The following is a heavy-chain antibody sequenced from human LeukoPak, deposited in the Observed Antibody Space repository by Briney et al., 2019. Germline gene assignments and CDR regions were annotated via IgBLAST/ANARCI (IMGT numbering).Heavy chain of an antibody. CDR3: ARDAGRYFDWLGY. CDR2: IWYDGSNK. J-gene: IGHJ4*02. CDR1: GFTFSSYG. Sequence: GGSLRLSCAASGFTFSSYGMHWVPQAPGKGREWVAVIWYDGSNKYYADSVKGRFTISRDNSKNTLYLQMNSLRAEDTAVYYCARDAGRYFDWLGYWGQGTLVTVSS. V-gene: IGHV3-33*01. D-gene: IGHD3-9*01.